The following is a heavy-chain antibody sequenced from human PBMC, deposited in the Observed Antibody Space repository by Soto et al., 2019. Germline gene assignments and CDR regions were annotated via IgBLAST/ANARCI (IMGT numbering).Heavy chain of an antibody. V-gene: IGHV1-69*12. CDR2: IMPIFATP. D-gene: IGHD3-3*02. Sequence: QVQLMQSGAEVKKPGSSVKVSCKASGGTFSTSAISWVRQAPGEGLEWVGGIMPIFATPDYAQKFQGRVTISADESTATAYLELTSLTTDDTAVYYCARDKARQQLGGNYYYILAVWGQGPAITVSS. CDR3: ARDKARQQLGGNYYYILAV. CDR1: GGTFSTSA. J-gene: IGHJ6*02.